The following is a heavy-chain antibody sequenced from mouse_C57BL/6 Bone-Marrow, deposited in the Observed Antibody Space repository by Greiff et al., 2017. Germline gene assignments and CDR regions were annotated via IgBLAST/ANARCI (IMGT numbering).Heavy chain of an antibody. CDR3: AGLYTLTDYYAMDY. D-gene: IGHD4-1*01. CDR1: GYTFTSYW. CDR2: IHPSDSDT. J-gene: IGHJ4*01. V-gene: IGHV1-74*01. Sequence: QVHVKQPGAELVKPGASVKVSCKASGYTFTSYWMHWVKQRPGQGLEWIGRIHPSDSDTNYNQKFKGKATLTVDKSSSTAYMQLSSLTSEDSAVYYCAGLYTLTDYYAMDYWGQGTSVTVSS.